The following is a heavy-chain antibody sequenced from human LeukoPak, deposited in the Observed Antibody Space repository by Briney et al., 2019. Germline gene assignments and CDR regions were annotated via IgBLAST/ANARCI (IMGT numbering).Heavy chain of an antibody. J-gene: IGHJ3*02. Sequence: SETLSLTCTVSGGSISSYYWSWIRQPPGKGLEWIGYIYYSGSTNYNPSLKSRVTISVDTSKNQFSLKLSSVTAADTAVYYCARHAGLLTGFDAFDIWGQGTMVTVSS. CDR2: IYYSGST. CDR1: GGSISSYY. CDR3: ARHAGLLTGFDAFDI. V-gene: IGHV4-59*08. D-gene: IGHD3-10*01.